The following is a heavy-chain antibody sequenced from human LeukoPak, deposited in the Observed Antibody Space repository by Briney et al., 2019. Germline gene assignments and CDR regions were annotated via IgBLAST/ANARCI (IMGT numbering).Heavy chain of an antibody. Sequence: GASVKVSCKVSGYTLTELSMHWVRQAPGKGLEWMGGFDPEDGETIYAQKFQGRVTMTEDTSTDTAYMELSSLRSEDTAVYYCATETIFGVVNDDAFDIWGQGTMVTVSS. CDR3: ATETIFGVVNDDAFDI. CDR1: GYTLTELS. CDR2: FDPEDGET. J-gene: IGHJ3*02. D-gene: IGHD3-3*01. V-gene: IGHV1-24*01.